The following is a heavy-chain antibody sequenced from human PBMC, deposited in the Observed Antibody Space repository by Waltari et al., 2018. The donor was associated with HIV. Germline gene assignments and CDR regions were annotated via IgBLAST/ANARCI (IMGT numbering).Heavy chain of an antibody. Sequence: QVQLQESGPGLVKPSETLSLTCTVSGGSIRGQYWTWIRQPPGKGMEWIGYRQDRASPKYNPSLKSGLTISIDTSKNDCALSLASGTAADTAVYYCARIRGIGEFDDWGQGTLVSVSS. CDR2: RQDRASP. D-gene: IGHD2-15*01. V-gene: IGHV4-59*11. CDR3: ARIRGIGEFDD. CDR1: GGSIRGQY. J-gene: IGHJ4*02.